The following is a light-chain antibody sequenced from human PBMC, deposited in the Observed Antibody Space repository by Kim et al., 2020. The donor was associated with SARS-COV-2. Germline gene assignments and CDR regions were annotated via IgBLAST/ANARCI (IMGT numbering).Light chain of an antibody. J-gene: IGLJ2*01. CDR3: QVWDSTTTV. V-gene: IGLV3-1*01. CDR1: RLGHKY. Sequence: SYELTQPPSVSVSPGQTASITCSGDRLGHKYVCWYRHKPGQSPEVVIYQDTKRPSGIPERFSGSNSGNTATLTISGTQDVDEADYYCQVWDSTTTVLGGG. CDR2: QDT.